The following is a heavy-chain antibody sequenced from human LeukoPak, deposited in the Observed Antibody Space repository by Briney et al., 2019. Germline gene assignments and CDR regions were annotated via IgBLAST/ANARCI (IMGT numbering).Heavy chain of an antibody. CDR1: GFTFSSYS. D-gene: IGHD6-13*01. V-gene: IGHV3-21*01. CDR2: ISSSSSYI. Sequence: GGSLRLSCAASGFTFSSYSMIWVRQAPGKGLEWDSSISSSSSYIYYADSVKGRFTISRDNAKNSLYLQMNSLRAEDTAVYFCARVGALSSSWLLYWGQGTLVTVSS. J-gene: IGHJ4*02. CDR3: ARVGALSSSWLLY.